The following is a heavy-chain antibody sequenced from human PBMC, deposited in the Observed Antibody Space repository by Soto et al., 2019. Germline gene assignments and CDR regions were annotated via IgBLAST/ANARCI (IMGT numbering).Heavy chain of an antibody. CDR3: ARMRGELLFSGSWFDP. D-gene: IGHD1-26*01. J-gene: IGHJ5*02. V-gene: IGHV4-59*01. Sequence: SETLSLTCTVADVSISTYYWSWIRQPPGKGLEWIGYIYYSETTNFNPSLKSRVTISLDTSKNQFSLKLSSVTAADTAVYYCARMRGELLFSGSWFDPWAKGTLVTVSS. CDR2: IYYSETT. CDR1: DVSISTYY.